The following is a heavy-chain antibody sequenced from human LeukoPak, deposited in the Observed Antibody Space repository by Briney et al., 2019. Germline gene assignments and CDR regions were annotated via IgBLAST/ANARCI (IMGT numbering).Heavy chain of an antibody. J-gene: IGHJ4*02. D-gene: IGHD1-26*01. CDR1: GGSFTTYY. CDR3: LRGRNWEQS. V-gene: IGHV4-34*01. CDR2: INQSGVT. Sequence: SETLSLTCAVYGGSFTTYYSSWFRQPPGKGLEWIGEINQSGVTHYNPSLKSRLTIPGDTSKNQFSLKLRSVTAADTAVYFCLRGRNWEQSWGQGTLVTVSS.